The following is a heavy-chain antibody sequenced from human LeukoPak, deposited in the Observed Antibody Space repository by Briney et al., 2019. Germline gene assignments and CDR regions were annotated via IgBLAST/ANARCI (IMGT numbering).Heavy chain of an antibody. J-gene: IGHJ4*02. CDR1: GFAFSSYA. V-gene: IGHV3-23*01. CDR2: TSGSGGNP. Sequence: GGSLRLSCSASGFAFSSYAMSWVRQAPGKGLEWVSITSGSGGNPYYADSVKGRFTISRDNSKNTLYLHMNSLRAEDTALYYCAKDTGIILVRGAADYGGQGILVTVS. CDR3: AKDTGIILVRGAADY. D-gene: IGHD3-10*01.